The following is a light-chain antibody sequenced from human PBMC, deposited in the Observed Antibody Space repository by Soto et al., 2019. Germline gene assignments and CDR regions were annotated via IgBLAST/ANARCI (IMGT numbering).Light chain of an antibody. Sequence: QSALTQPASVSGSPGQSITISCTGTSSDVGGYNYVSWYQQHPGKAPKLMMYEVSNRPSGVSNRFSGSKSGNTASLTISGPQAEDEADYYCSSYTSSSTVFGGGTKLTVL. V-gene: IGLV2-14*01. J-gene: IGLJ3*02. CDR1: SSDVGGYNY. CDR3: SSYTSSSTV. CDR2: EVS.